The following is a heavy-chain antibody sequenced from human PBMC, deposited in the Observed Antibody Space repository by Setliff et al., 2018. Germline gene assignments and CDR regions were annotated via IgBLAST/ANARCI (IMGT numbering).Heavy chain of an antibody. V-gene: IGHV4-39*07. CDR3: RFWSGYYKNDY. D-gene: IGHD3-3*01. Sequence: PSETLSLTCSLSGVTIGGNNYYYWAWIRQPPGKGLEWIGTISYSGGVFYNPSLKSRVAISADTSRIQFSLKLRSVTAADTAVYYCRFWSGYYKNDYWGQGTLVTVSS. J-gene: IGHJ4*02. CDR2: ISYSGGV. CDR1: GVTIGGNNYYY.